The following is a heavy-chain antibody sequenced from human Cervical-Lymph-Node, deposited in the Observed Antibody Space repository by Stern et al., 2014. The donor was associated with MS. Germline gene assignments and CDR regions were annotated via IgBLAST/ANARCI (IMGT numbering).Heavy chain of an antibody. CDR1: GFTFRSYS. V-gene: IGHV3-21*01. CDR3: ARDSSSWYAIDY. D-gene: IGHD6-13*01. Sequence: EEQLVESGGGLVKPGGSLRLSCAASGFTFRSYSMNWVRQAPGKGLEWVSSISSSSSYIDYADSVKGRFTISRDNAKNSLYLQMNSLRAEDTAVYYCARDSSSWYAIDYWGQGTLVTVSS. J-gene: IGHJ4*02. CDR2: ISSSSSYI.